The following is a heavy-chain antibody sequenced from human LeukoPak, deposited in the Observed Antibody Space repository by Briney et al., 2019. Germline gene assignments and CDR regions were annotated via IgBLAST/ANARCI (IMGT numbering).Heavy chain of an antibody. Sequence: GASVTVSCKASGYTFTSYGISWVRQAPGQGLEWMGGIIPIFGTANYAQKFQGRVTITTDESTSTAYMELSSLRSEDTAVYYCASNPNLQVEDWVYYYMDVWGKGTTVTVSS. V-gene: IGHV1-69*05. D-gene: IGHD3/OR15-3a*01. CDR1: GYTFTSYG. CDR2: IIPIFGTA. CDR3: ASNPNLQVEDWVYYYMDV. J-gene: IGHJ6*03.